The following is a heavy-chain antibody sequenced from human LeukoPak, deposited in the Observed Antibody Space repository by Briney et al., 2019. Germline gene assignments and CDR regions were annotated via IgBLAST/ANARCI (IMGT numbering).Heavy chain of an antibody. J-gene: IGHJ4*02. CDR3: ARGPDYGARLDYFDY. CDR2: IKQDGSQ. Sequence: PGGSLRLSCAASGFTFSRHWMSWVRQAPGKGLEWVANIKQDGSQDYVDSVKGRFIISRDNAKNSLYLRMNSLRAEDTAVYSCARGPDYGARLDYFDYWGQGTLVTVSS. V-gene: IGHV3-7*01. CDR1: GFTFSRHW. D-gene: IGHD4-17*01.